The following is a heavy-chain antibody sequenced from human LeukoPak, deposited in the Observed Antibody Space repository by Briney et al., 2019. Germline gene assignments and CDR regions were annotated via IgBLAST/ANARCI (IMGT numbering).Heavy chain of an antibody. J-gene: IGHJ4*02. Sequence: PSETLSLTCTVSGGSISSYYWSWIRQPPGKGLEWIGYIYYSGSTNYNPSLKSRVTISVDTSKNQFSLKLSSVTAADTAVYYCARVGSSGWYEADYWGQGTLVTVSS. CDR1: GGSISSYY. V-gene: IGHV4-59*01. D-gene: IGHD6-19*01. CDR3: ARVGSSGWYEADY. CDR2: IYYSGST.